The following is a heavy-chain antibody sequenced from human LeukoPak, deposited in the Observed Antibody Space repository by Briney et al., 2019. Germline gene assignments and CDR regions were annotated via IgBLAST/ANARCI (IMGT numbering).Heavy chain of an antibody. D-gene: IGHD6-13*01. CDR3: AKGAAVGTLVRNWFDP. CDR2: ISGGGTNT. V-gene: IGHV3-23*01. J-gene: IGHJ5*02. CDR1: GFTFSSYA. Sequence: PGRSLRLSCAASGFTFSSYAMSWFRQAPGKGLEWVSAISGGGTNTYYADSVKGRFTVSRDNSKTTLYLQMNSLRAEDSAVYYCAKGAAVGTLVRNWFDPWGQGTLVTVS.